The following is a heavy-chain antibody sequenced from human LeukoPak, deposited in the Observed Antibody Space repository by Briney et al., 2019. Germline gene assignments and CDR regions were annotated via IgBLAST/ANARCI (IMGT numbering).Heavy chain of an antibody. D-gene: IGHD3-22*01. CDR2: IRYDGSNK. V-gene: IGHV3-30*02. J-gene: IGHJ5*02. CDR3: AKGLYYKDSSCYPA. CDR1: GFTFSSYG. Sequence: PGGSLRLSCAASGFTFSSYGMHWVRQAPGKGLEWVAFIRYDGSNKYYADSVKGRFTISRDNSKNTLYLQMNSLRAEDTAVYYCAKGLYYKDSSCYPAWGQGTLVTVSS.